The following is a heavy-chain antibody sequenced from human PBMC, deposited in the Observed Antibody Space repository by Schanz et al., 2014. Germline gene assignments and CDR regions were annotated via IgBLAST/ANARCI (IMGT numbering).Heavy chain of an antibody. J-gene: IGHJ6*02. V-gene: IGHV3-66*01. CDR1: GFTVSNSY. CDR2: SDSGDST. CDR3: ARDRGSAVGYQYYGMDV. Sequence: EVQLVESGGGLVKPGGSLRLSCAASGFTVSNSYIHWVRQAPGKGLEWVSDISDSGDSTHYADSVKGRFTISRDNSKNTLFLQMSSLRAEDTALYYCARDRGSAVGYQYYGMDVWGQGTTVTVSS. D-gene: IGHD3-22*01.